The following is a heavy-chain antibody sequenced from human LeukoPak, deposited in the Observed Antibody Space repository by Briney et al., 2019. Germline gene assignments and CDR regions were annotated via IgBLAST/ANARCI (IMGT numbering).Heavy chain of an antibody. D-gene: IGHD3-22*01. V-gene: IGHV3-7*01. Sequence: GGSLRLSCAASGFTFSRYWMSWVRQAPGKGLEWVANIKQDGSEKYYVDSVKGRFTISRDNAKNSLYLQMNSLSAEDTAVYYCVRDYYPTSGYYGFDYWGQGTLVTVSS. J-gene: IGHJ4*02. CDR2: IKQDGSEK. CDR1: GFTFSRYW. CDR3: VRDYYPTSGYYGFDY.